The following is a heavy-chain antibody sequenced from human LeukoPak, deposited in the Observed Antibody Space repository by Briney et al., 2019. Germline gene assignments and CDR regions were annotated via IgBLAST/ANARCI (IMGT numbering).Heavy chain of an antibody. D-gene: IGHD5-18*01. CDR2: ISYDGSNK. J-gene: IGHJ4*02. CDR3: AKDGATAMAFDY. V-gene: IGHV3-30*18. CDR1: GFTFSSYG. Sequence: PGRSLRLSCAASGFTFSSYGMHWVRQAPGKGLEWVAVISYDGSNKYYADSVKGRFTISRDNSENTLYLQMNSLRAEDTAVYYCAKDGATAMAFDYWGQGTLVTVSS.